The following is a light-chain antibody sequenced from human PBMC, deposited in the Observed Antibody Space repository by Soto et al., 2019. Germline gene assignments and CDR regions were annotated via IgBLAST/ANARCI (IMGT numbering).Light chain of an antibody. CDR1: QSVSDN. CDR2: GAS. CDR3: QQYGSSPLMYT. Sequence: EIVMTQSPATLSVSPGGRATLSCRASQSVSDNLAWYQQKPGQPPRLLIYGASTRATGIPARFSGSGSGTEFTLTISSLQSEDFAVYYCQQYGSSPLMYTFGQGTKLEIK. V-gene: IGKV3-15*01. J-gene: IGKJ2*01.